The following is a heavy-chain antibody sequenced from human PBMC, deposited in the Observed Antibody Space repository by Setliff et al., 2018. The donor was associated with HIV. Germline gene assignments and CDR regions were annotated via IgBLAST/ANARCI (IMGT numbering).Heavy chain of an antibody. CDR1: GGSFSGYY. D-gene: IGHD6-13*01. J-gene: IGHJ6*03. CDR3: AGGEVRSRYVSSRAPFYHYYYYMDV. CDR2: INHSGST. Sequence: ETLSLTCAVYGGSFSGYYWSWMRQSPRKGLEWIGEINHSGSTDYNSSLRSRVTISVDTSKNQISLKLTSVTAADTAVYYCAGGEVRSRYVSSRAPFYHYYYYMDVWGKGTTVTVSS. V-gene: IGHV4-34*01.